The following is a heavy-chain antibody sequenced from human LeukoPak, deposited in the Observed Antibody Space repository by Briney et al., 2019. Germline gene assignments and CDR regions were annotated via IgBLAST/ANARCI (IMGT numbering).Heavy chain of an antibody. CDR2: IYTSGST. V-gene: IGHV4-4*07. CDR3: ARDLNSGSYYANWFDP. D-gene: IGHD1-26*01. Sequence: SETLSLTCTVSGGSISSYYWSWIRQPAGKGLEWIGRIYTSGSTNYNPSLKSRVTMSVDTSKNQFSLKLSSVTAADTAVYYCARDLNSGSYYANWFDPWGQGTLVTVSS. CDR1: GGSISSYY. J-gene: IGHJ5*02.